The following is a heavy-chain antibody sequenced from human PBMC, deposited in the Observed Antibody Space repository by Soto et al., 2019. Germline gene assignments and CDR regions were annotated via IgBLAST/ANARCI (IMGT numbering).Heavy chain of an antibody. CDR2: ISWNSGSI. Sequence: PGGSLRLSCAASGFTFDDYAMHWVRQAPGKGLEWVSGISWNSGSIGYADSVKGRFTISRDNAKNSLYLQMNSLRAEDTAVYFCATGQQARMADIWGQGTMVTVSS. CDR3: ATGQQARMADI. V-gene: IGHV3-9*01. D-gene: IGHD6-13*01. CDR1: GFTFDDYA. J-gene: IGHJ3*02.